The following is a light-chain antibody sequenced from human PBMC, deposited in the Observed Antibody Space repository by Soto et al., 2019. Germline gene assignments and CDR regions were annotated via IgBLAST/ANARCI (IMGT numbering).Light chain of an antibody. CDR1: SSNLGSNN. J-gene: IGLJ1*01. CDR3: AAWDDSLNGFYV. CDR2: SND. Sequence: QSVLTQPPSASGTPGQRVTISCSGSSSNLGSNNVNWYQQLPGTAPKLLIHSNDERPSGVPDRFSGSNSGTSASLAISGLQPEDAADYYCAAWDDSLNGFYVFGTGTKLTVL. V-gene: IGLV1-44*01.